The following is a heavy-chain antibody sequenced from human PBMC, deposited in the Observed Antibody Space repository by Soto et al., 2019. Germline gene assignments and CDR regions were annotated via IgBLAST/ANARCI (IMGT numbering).Heavy chain of an antibody. J-gene: IGHJ6*02. Sequence: EVQLVESGGGLVKPGGSLRLSCAASGFTFSSYSMNWVRQAPGKGLEWVSSISSSSSYIYYADSVKGRFTISRDNAKNSLYLQMNSLRAEDTAVYYCARRWERGGWPLAYYYYGLDVWGQGTTVTVSS. V-gene: IGHV3-21*01. CDR2: ISSSSSYI. D-gene: IGHD1-26*01. CDR3: ARRWERGGWPLAYYYYGLDV. CDR1: GFTFSSYS.